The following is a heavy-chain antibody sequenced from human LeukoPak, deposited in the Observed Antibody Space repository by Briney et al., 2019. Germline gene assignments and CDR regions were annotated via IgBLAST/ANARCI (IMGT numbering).Heavy chain of an antibody. J-gene: IGHJ4*02. CDR3: ARDLTTVTTFAGYYFDY. Sequence: GGSLRLSCAASGFTFSSYAMHWVRQAPGKGLEWVAVISYDGSNKYYADSVKGRFTISRDNSKNTLYLQMNSLRAEDTAVYYCARDLTTVTTFAGYYFDYWGQGTLVTVSS. D-gene: IGHD4-17*01. V-gene: IGHV3-30*04. CDR1: GFTFSSYA. CDR2: ISYDGSNK.